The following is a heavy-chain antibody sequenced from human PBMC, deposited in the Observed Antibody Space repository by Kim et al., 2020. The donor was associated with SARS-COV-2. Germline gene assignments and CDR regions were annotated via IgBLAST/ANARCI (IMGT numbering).Heavy chain of an antibody. CDR2: GSNE. V-gene: IGHV3-30*02. J-gene: IGHJ4*02. CDR3: AKTGRGFDY. D-gene: IGHD1-26*01. Sequence: GSNEYDAESVKGRFTISRDNSKDTLYLQMNSRKPEDTAVYYCAKTGRGFDYWGQGTLVTVSS.